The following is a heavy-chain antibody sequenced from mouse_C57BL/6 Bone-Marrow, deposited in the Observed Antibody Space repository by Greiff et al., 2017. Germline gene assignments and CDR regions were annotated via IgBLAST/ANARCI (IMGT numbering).Heavy chain of an antibody. CDR2: IDPSDSYT. CDR3: ARDTTVVAPAWFAY. CDR1: GYTFTSYW. V-gene: IGHV1-69*01. J-gene: IGHJ3*01. Sequence: QVQLQQSGAELVMPGASVKLSCKASGYTFTSYWMHWVKQRPGQGLEWIGEIDPSDSYTNYNQQFKGKSTLTVDKSSSTAYMQLSSLTSEDSAVYCCARDTTVVAPAWFAYWGQGTLVTVSA. D-gene: IGHD1-1*01.